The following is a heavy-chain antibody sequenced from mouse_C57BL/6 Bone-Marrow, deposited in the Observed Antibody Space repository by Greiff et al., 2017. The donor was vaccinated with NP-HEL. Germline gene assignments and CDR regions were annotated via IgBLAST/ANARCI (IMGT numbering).Heavy chain of an antibody. CDR1: GYTFTSYD. CDR3: ARAGNYYGNYGWFAY. Sequence: VQLQQSGPELVKPGASVKLSCKASGYTFTSYDINWGKQRPGQGLEWIGWIYPRDGSTKYNEKFKGKATLTVDTSSSTAYMELHSLTSEDSAVYFCARAGNYYGNYGWFAYWGQGTLVTVSA. V-gene: IGHV1-85*01. J-gene: IGHJ3*01. CDR2: IYPRDGST. D-gene: IGHD2-1*01.